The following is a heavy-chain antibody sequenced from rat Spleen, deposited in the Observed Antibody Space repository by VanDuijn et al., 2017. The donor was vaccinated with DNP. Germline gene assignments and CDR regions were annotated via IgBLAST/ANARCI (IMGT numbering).Heavy chain of an antibody. CDR1: GFIFFDYW. Sequence: EVKLVESGGGLVQPGRSLKLSCAASGFIFFDYWMGWVRQAPGKGLEWIGEINKDSSRINYNPSLRDKFTISRDNVQNTLYLQMSTLGSEDTAIYFCTRGPNYGGFSDYFDYWGQGVMVTVSS. J-gene: IGHJ2*01. CDR2: INKDSSRI. V-gene: IGHV4-2*01. CDR3: TRGPNYGGFSDYFDY. D-gene: IGHD1-11*01.